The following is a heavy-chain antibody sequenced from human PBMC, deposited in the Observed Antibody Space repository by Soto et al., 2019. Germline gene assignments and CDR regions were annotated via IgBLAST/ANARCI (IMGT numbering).Heavy chain of an antibody. V-gene: IGHV3-11*05. CDR2: ISSSTSHT. J-gene: IGHJ4*02. Sequence: AGGSLRLSCAVSGFTFSDYYMTWIRQAPGTGLEWVSYISSSTSHTNYADSVKGRYTISRDNAMNSLFLQMNSLSAEDTAVYYCARGRGAAADYFDFWGQGTLVTVSS. D-gene: IGHD6-13*01. CDR1: GFTFSDYY. CDR3: ARGRGAAADYFDF.